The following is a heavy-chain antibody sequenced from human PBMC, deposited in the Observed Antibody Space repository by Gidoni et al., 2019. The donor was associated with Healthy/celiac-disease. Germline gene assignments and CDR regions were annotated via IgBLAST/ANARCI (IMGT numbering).Heavy chain of an antibody. Sequence: QVQLLQSGAEVKKPGSSVKVSCKASGGTCSSYAMSWVRLAPGQGLVWMGGIVPIFGTANYAQKFQGRVTITADESTSTSYMELSSLRSEYTAVYCCAKGGVAAPYYYYYYGMDVWGQGTTVTVSS. V-gene: IGHV1-69*01. CDR2: IVPIFGTA. D-gene: IGHD3-3*01. J-gene: IGHJ6*02. CDR3: AKGGVAAPYYYYYYGMDV. CDR1: GGTCSSYA.